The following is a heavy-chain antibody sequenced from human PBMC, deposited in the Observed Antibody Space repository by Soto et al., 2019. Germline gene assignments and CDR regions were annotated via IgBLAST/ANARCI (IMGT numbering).Heavy chain of an antibody. CDR2: ISAYNGNT. D-gene: IGHD6-19*01. Sequence: ASVKVSCKASGYTFTSYGISWVRQAPRQGLECMGWISAYNGNTNYAQKPQGRVTMTTDTSTSTSYMELRSLRSDDTAVYYCAHTRTGYSSGWYSNWFDPWGQGTLVTVSS. J-gene: IGHJ5*02. V-gene: IGHV1-18*04. CDR1: GYTFTSYG. CDR3: AHTRTGYSSGWYSNWFDP.